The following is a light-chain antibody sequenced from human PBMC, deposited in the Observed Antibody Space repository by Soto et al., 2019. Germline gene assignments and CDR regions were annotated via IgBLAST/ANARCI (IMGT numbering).Light chain of an antibody. CDR2: DTS. J-gene: IGKJ5*01. CDR3: QQRSNWPPIT. V-gene: IGKV3-11*01. Sequence: EILLTQSPATLSLSPGERSTLSCRAVQSVSSYLAWYQQRPGQAPRLLIFDTSNRATDIPARFSGSGSGTDFTLTISGLEPDDFAVYYCQQRSNWPPITFGQGTRLEIK. CDR1: QSVSSY.